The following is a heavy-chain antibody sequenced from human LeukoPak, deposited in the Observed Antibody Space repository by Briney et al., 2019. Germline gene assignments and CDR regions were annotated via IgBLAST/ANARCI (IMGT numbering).Heavy chain of an antibody. CDR1: GGTFSSNA. CDR3: ARYLTAGGPRLNYYMDV. J-gene: IGHJ6*03. D-gene: IGHD2-2*01. V-gene: IGHV1-69*05. Sequence: SVKVSCKASGGTFSSNAIRWVRQAPGQGLEWMGGIIPIFGTANYAQKFQGRVTITTDESTSTAYMELSSLRSEDTAVYYCARYLTAGGPRLNYYMDVWGKGTTVTVSS. CDR2: IIPIFGTA.